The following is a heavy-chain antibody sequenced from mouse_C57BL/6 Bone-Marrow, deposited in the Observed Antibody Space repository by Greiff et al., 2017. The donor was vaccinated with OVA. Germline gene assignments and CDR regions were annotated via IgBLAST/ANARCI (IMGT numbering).Heavy chain of an antibody. CDR3: ERYAMDY. CDR2: IYPRSGNT. V-gene: IGHV1-81*01. Sequence: VQLVESGAELARPGASVTLSCTASGYTFTSYGLSWVKQRTGQGLEWIGEIYPRSGNTYYNEKFKGKATLTADKSSRTEYSELRSLTSEDSAVYFCERYAMDYWGQGTSVTVSS. CDR1: GYTFTSYG. J-gene: IGHJ4*01.